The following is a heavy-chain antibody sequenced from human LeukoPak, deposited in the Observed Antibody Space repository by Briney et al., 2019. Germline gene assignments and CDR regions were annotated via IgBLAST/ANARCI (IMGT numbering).Heavy chain of an antibody. CDR1: GGSISSYY. V-gene: IGHV4-4*07. CDR2: IYTSGST. D-gene: IGHD2-15*01. Sequence: SETLSLTCTVFGGSISSYYWSWIRQPAGKGLEWIGRIYTSGSTNYNPSLKSRVTMSLDTSKNQFSLKLSSVTAADTAVYYCARVVVVVATATRYYYYMDVWGKGITVTVSS. CDR3: ARVVVVVATATRYYYYMDV. J-gene: IGHJ6*03.